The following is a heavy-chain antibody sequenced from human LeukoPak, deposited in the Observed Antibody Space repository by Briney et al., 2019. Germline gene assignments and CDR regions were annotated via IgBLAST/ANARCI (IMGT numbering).Heavy chain of an antibody. CDR2: ISGSGGST. CDR1: GFTFSSYA. V-gene: IGHV3-23*01. D-gene: IGHD3-10*01. Sequence: GGSLRLSCAASGFTFSSYAMSCVRQAPGKGLEWGSAISGSGGSTYYADSVKGRFTISRDNSKNTLYLQMKSLRAEDTAVYYCAKDGVVGSGIYYKYYYMDVWGTGSPVTVSS. CDR3: AKDGVVGSGIYYKYYYMDV. J-gene: IGHJ6*03.